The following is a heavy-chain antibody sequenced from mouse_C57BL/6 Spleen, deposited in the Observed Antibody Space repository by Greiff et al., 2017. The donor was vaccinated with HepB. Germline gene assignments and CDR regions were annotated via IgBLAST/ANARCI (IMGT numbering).Heavy chain of an antibody. Sequence: VKLMESGPELVKPGASVKISCKASGYAFSSSWMNWVKQRPGKGLEWIGRIYPGDGDTNYNGKFKGKATLTADKSSSTAYVQLSSLTSEDSAVYFCASYYYGSSYDYWGQGTTLTVSS. CDR1: GYAFSSSW. V-gene: IGHV1-82*01. CDR2: IYPGDGDT. J-gene: IGHJ2*01. D-gene: IGHD1-1*01. CDR3: ASYYYGSSYDY.